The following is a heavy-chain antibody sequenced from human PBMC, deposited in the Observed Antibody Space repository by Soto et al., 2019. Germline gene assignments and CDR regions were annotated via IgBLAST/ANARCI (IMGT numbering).Heavy chain of an antibody. CDR2: ISRSSSYI. Sequence: EVQLVESGGGLVKPGGSLRLSCAASGFTFSSYSMNWVRQAPGKGLEWVSSISRSSSYIYYADSVKGRFTISRDNAKNSLYLQMNSLRAEDTAVYYCARVLHDYVSFRFDPWGQGTLVTVSS. D-gene: IGHD3-16*01. J-gene: IGHJ5*02. CDR1: GFTFSSYS. CDR3: ARVLHDYVSFRFDP. V-gene: IGHV3-21*01.